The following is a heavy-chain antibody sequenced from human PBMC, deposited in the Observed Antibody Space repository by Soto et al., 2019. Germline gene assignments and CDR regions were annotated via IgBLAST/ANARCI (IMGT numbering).Heavy chain of an antibody. D-gene: IGHD3-22*01. Sequence: GAQRLSCAASGFTFSSYAVSWVRQAPGKGLEWVSAISGSGGSIYYAVSVKGRFTISRDNSKNTLYLQMNSLRAEDTAVYYCAKWYRAYYYDSSGYAFDIWGQGTMVTVSS. CDR2: ISGSGGSI. CDR1: GFTFSSYA. CDR3: AKWYRAYYYDSSGYAFDI. V-gene: IGHV3-23*01. J-gene: IGHJ3*02.